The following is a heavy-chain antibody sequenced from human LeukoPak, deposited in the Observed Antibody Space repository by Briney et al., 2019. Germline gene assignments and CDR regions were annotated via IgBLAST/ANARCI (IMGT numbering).Heavy chain of an antibody. J-gene: IGHJ4*02. V-gene: IGHV3-53*01. CDR1: GFTVSSNY. D-gene: IGHD6-19*01. CDR2: IYSGGST. Sequence: GGSLRLSCAASGFTVSSNYMSWVRQAPGKGLEWVSVIYSGGSTYYADSVKGRFTISRDNSKNTLYLQMNSLRPEDTAVYYCARDAPGQWLAFDYWGQGTLVTVSS. CDR3: ARDAPGQWLAFDY.